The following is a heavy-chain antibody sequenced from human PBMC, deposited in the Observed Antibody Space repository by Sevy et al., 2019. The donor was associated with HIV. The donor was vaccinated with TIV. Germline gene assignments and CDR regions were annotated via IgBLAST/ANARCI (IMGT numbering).Heavy chain of an antibody. J-gene: IGHJ2*01. V-gene: IGHV3-21*01. Sequence: GGSLRLSCAASGFTFSSYSMNWVRQAPGKGLEWVSSISSSSSDIYYADSVKGRFTISRDNAKNSLYLQMNSLRAEDTAVYYCARRRYIGDVWYFDLWGRGTLVTVSS. CDR2: ISSSSSDI. D-gene: IGHD1-26*01. CDR1: GFTFSSYS. CDR3: ARRRYIGDVWYFDL.